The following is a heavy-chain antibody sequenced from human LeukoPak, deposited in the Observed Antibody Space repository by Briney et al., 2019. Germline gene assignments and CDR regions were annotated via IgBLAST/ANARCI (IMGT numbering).Heavy chain of an antibody. J-gene: IGHJ3*02. CDR1: GFTFSDYY. Sequence: GGSLRLSCAASGFTFSDYYVSWIRQAPGKGLEWVSYISSSGSTIYYADSVKGRFTISRDNAKNSLYLQMSSLRAEDTAVYYCASGLRFLEWLGAFDIWGQGTMVTVSS. D-gene: IGHD3-3*01. CDR3: ASGLRFLEWLGAFDI. CDR2: ISSSGSTI. V-gene: IGHV3-11*04.